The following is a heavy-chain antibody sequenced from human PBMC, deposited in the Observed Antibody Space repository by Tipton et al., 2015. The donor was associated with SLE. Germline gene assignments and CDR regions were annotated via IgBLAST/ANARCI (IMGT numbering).Heavy chain of an antibody. CDR1: GFTFGDYA. CDR3: AREMIATGGDAADM. CDR2: IGADSAT. Sequence: SLRLSCTASGFTFGDYAMTWVRQAPGKGLEWVSAIGADSATFYADSVKGRFTVSRDNAKSSLYLQLNSLGAEDTAGYYCAREMIATGGDAADMWGQGELVTVSS. V-gene: IGHV3-69-1*02. J-gene: IGHJ3*02. D-gene: IGHD1-1*01.